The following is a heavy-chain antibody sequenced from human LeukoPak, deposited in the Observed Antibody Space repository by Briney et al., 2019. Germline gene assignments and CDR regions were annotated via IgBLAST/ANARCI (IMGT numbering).Heavy chain of an antibody. Sequence: GGSLRLSCEASGFIFSSYAMSWVRQAPGKGLEWVSAISGSGGSTYYADSVKGRFTISRDNSKNTLYLQMNSLRAEDTAVYYCAKSWSMVGRYYGSGSSFVNFDYWGQGTLVTVSS. CDR1: GFIFSSYA. J-gene: IGHJ4*02. V-gene: IGHV3-23*01. CDR2: ISGSGGST. CDR3: AKSWSMVGRYYGSGSSFVNFDY. D-gene: IGHD3-10*01.